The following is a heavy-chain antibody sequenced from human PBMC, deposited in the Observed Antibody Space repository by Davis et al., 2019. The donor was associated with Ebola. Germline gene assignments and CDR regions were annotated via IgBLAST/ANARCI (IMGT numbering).Heavy chain of an antibody. J-gene: IGHJ4*02. CDR2: IYYSGST. CDR1: GDSISSDYY. Sequence: MPSETLSLTCAVSGDSISSDYYWSWIRQPPGKGLEWIGFIYYSGSTYYNPSLKSRLTISVDTSKTQFSLKLSSVTAADTAVYYCASVGYSHRESEYWGLGTLVTVSS. CDR3: ASVGYSHRESEY. V-gene: IGHV4-30-4*01. D-gene: IGHD3-22*01.